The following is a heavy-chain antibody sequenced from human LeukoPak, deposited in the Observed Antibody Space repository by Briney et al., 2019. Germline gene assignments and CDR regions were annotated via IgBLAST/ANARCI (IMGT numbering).Heavy chain of an antibody. V-gene: IGHV3-48*03. CDR3: ASGGVITTPFDY. D-gene: IGHD3-22*01. CDR2: ISSSGSTI. CDR1: GFTFSSYE. Sequence: GGSLRLSCAASGFTFSSYEMNWVRQAPGKGLEWVSYISSSGSTIYYADSVKGRFTISRDNAKNSLYLQMNSLRAEDTAVYYCASGGVITTPFDYWGQGTLVTVSS. J-gene: IGHJ4*02.